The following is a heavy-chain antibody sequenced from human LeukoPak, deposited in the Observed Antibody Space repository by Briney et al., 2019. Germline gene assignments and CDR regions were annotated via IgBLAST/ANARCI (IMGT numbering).Heavy chain of an antibody. Sequence: GGSLRLSCAASGFKFYSYAMHWVRQAPGKGLEWVASISFDGSEKYYRDSVKGRFTIYRDNSKNTVSLQMNSLRPEDTAVYYCARSPGPAAVAFDYWGQGTLVTVSS. V-gene: IGHV3-30*04. CDR3: ARSPGPAAVAFDY. D-gene: IGHD6-13*01. CDR2: ISFDGSEK. J-gene: IGHJ4*02. CDR1: GFKFYSYA.